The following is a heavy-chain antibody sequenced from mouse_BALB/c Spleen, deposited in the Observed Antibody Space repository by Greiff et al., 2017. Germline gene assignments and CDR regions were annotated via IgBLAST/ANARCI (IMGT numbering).Heavy chain of an antibody. V-gene: IGHV1S56*01. D-gene: IGHD4-1*02. Sequence: QVQLQQSGPELVKPGASVRISCKASGYTFTSYYIHWVKQRPGQGLEWIGWIYPGNVNTKYNEKFKGKATLTADKSSSTAYMQLSSLTSEDSAVYFCARSQLAYYFDYWGQGTTLTVSS. CDR3: ARSQLAYYFDY. CDR1: GYTFTSYY. J-gene: IGHJ2*01. CDR2: IYPGNVNT.